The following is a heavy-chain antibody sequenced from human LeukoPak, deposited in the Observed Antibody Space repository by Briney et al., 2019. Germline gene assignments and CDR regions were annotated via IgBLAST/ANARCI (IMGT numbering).Heavy chain of an antibody. CDR2: INSDGRKT. CDR3: ARDRYSSGSRPDY. CDR1: GFTVSRHW. J-gene: IGHJ4*02. Sequence: GSLRLSCAASGFTVSRHWMHWVRQAPGKGLVWISRINSDGRKTDYADFVKGRFTISRDNAKNSLYLQMNSLRAEDTAVYYCARDRYSSGSRPDYWGQGTLVTVSS. D-gene: IGHD6-19*01. V-gene: IGHV3-74*01.